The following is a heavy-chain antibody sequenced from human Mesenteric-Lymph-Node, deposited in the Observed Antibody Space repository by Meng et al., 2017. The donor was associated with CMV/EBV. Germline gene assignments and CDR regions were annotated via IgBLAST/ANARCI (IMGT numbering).Heavy chain of an antibody. CDR1: GGSFSGYY. D-gene: IGHD3-10*01. CDR2: INHSGST. V-gene: IGHV4-34*01. Sequence: GSLRLSCAVYGGSFSGYYWSWIRQPPGKGLEWIGEINHSGSTNYNPSLKSRVTISVDTSKNQFSLKLSSVTAADTAVYYCARGYGADRKYYYYYGMDVWGQGTTVTVSS. J-gene: IGHJ6*02. CDR3: ARGYGADRKYYYYYGMDV.